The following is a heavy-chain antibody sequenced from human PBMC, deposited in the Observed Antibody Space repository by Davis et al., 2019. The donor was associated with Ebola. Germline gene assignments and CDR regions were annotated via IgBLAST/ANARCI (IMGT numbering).Heavy chain of an antibody. V-gene: IGHV1-46*01. J-gene: IGHJ6*02. CDR2: INPSGGST. D-gene: IGHD5-18*01. CDR1: GFNFAGYH. CDR3: ASSGAAMVLFYYGMDV. Sequence: ASVKVSCKASGFNFAGYHMHWVRQAPGQGLEWMGIINPSGGSTSYAQKFQGRVTMTRDTSTSTVYMELSSLRSEDTAVYYCASSGAAMVLFYYGMDVWGQGTNVTVSS.